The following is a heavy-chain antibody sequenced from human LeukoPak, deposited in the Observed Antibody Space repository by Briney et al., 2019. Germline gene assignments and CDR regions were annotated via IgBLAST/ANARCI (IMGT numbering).Heavy chain of an antibody. Sequence: ASLKVSCKAAGYSVTDYALHWVRQAPGQSLEWMGWITTGRGETRYSQEFQRRITFTRDTSASTVYMDLSDLRSEDTAVYYCARGGKQWRGGNYFDSWGQGTLVAVSS. D-gene: IGHD6-19*01. CDR3: ARGGKQWRGGNYFDS. CDR2: ITTGRGET. J-gene: IGHJ4*02. CDR1: GYSVTDYA. V-gene: IGHV1-3*03.